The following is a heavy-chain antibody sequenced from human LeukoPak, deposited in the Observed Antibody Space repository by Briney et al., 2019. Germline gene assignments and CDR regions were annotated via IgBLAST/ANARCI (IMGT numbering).Heavy chain of an antibody. CDR1: GFTFSSYA. D-gene: IGHD3-10*01. CDR2: ISYDGSNK. J-gene: IGHJ4*02. CDR3: ARDHSGITMVRGVMGPYFDY. V-gene: IGHV3-30*04. Sequence: GSLRLSCAASGFTFSSYAMHWVRQAPGKGLEWVAVISYDGSNKYYADSVKGRFTISRDNSKNTLYLQMNSLRAEDTAVYYCARDHSGITMVRGVMGPYFDYWGQGTLVTVSS.